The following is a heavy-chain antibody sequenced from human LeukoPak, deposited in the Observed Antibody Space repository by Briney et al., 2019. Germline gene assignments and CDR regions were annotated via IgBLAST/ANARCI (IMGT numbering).Heavy chain of an antibody. CDR3: ARAQYDILTGYYSTYYYYMDV. Sequence: PTGTLSLTCTVSGGSISSYYWSWIRQPPGKGLEWIGYIYYSGSTNYNPSLKSRVTISVDTSKSQFSLKLSSVTAADTAVYYCARAQYDILTGYYSTYYYYMDVWGKGTTVTISS. D-gene: IGHD3-9*01. CDR1: GGSISSYY. CDR2: IYYSGST. V-gene: IGHV4-59*01. J-gene: IGHJ6*03.